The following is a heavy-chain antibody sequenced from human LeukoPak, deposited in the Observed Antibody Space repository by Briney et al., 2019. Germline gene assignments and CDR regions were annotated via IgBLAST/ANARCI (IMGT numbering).Heavy chain of an antibody. V-gene: IGHV4-30-2*01. J-gene: IGHJ5*02. CDR1: GGSISSGGYS. D-gene: IGHD3-22*01. CDR2: IYHSGST. CDR3: AREVDYYDSSGYYYVWFDP. Sequence: PSETLSLTCAVSGGSISSGGYSWSWIRQPPGKGLEWIGYIYHSGSTYYNPSLKSRVTISVDRSKNQFSLKLSSVTAADTAVYYCAREVDYYDSSGYYYVWFDPWSQGTLVTVSS.